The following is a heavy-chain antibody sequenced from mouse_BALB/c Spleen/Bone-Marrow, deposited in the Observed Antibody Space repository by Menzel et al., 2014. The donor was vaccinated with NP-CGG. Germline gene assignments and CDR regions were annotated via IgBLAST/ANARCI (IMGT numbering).Heavy chain of an antibody. CDR2: IRNRASGYTT. CDR1: GFTSIDYY. Sequence: EVMLVESGGGLVQPGGSLRLSCEASGFTSIDYYMTWVRQPPGKALEWLGFIRNRASGYTTEYSASVKGRFTISRDISQSIFYLQMNTLRAEDSATYYCARETGYAYGNFAMDYWGQGTSVTVSS. D-gene: IGHD2-1*01. V-gene: IGHV7-3*02. J-gene: IGHJ4*01. CDR3: ARETGYAYGNFAMDY.